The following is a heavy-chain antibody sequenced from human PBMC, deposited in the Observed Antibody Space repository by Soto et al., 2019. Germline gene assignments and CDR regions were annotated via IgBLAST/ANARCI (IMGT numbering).Heavy chain of an antibody. V-gene: IGHV5-10-1*04. J-gene: IGHJ4*02. Sequence: GESLKISCKGSGYSFTSYWISWVRQMPGKGLEWMGRIDPSDSYTNYSPSFQGQVTISADKYISTAYPQWSSLKASDTAMYYCARKDSSSAFDYWGQGTLVTVSS. D-gene: IGHD3-22*01. CDR3: ARKDSSSAFDY. CDR2: IDPSDSYT. CDR1: GYSFTSYW.